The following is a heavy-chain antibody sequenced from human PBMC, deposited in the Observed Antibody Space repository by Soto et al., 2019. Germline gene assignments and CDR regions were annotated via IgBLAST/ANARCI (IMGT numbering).Heavy chain of an antibody. V-gene: IGHV3-30*18. CDR3: AKDRSLGYCSGGDCYYYYGMDV. J-gene: IGHJ6*02. CDR2: VSYDGDKK. D-gene: IGHD2-15*01. CDR1: GFTFRNYG. Sequence: QVHLVESGGGVVQPGGSLRLSCEGSGFTFRNYGIHWVRQAPDKGLEWVAVVSYDGDKKYYGDSVKGRFTISRDNSKTSVDLQMNSLRAEDTAVYYCAKDRSLGYCSGGDCYYYYGMDVWGQGTTVTVSS.